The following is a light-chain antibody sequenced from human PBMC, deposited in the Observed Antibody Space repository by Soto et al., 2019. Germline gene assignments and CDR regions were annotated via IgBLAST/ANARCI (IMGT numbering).Light chain of an antibody. Sequence: QSALTQPPSASGSPGQSVTISCTGTSSDVGGYNYVAWYQQHPGNAPKLMIYEVNKRPSGVPDRFSGSKSGNTASLTVSGLQAEDEADYYCSSYAGNNILVFGGGTKLTV. CDR3: SSYAGNNILV. V-gene: IGLV2-8*01. CDR2: EVN. CDR1: SSDVGGYNY. J-gene: IGLJ3*02.